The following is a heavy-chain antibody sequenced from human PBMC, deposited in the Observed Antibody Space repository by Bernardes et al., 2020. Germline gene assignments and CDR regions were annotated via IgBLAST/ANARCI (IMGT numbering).Heavy chain of an antibody. CDR3: TRALGYCSSTSCSGPYYMVV. CDR2: IGHAGEK. Sequence: GGFLSPSSAASGFTFSSYDMHWVRPAPGKGLEWVSGIGHAGEKKYPESIKGRFTISREDAKNSLYLQMNSLRAGDTAVYYCTRALGYCSSTSCSGPYYMVVWGKGTTVTVSS. J-gene: IGHJ6*03. D-gene: IGHD2-2*01. CDR1: GFTFSSYD. V-gene: IGHV3-13*01.